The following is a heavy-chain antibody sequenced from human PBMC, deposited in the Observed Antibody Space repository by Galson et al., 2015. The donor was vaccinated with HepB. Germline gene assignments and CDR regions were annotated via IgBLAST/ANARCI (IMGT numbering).Heavy chain of an antibody. V-gene: IGHV3-23*01. CDR3: AKGAQYYYDRDV. J-gene: IGHJ6*03. CDR2: LCGSGIST. CDR1: RFTFSSYV. Sequence: SLRLSCAASRFTFSSYVMSWVRQAPGKGLEWVSALCGSGISTYYADSVKGRFTISRDNSKNTLYLQMSSLRAEDTAVYYCAKGAQYYYDRDVWGKRTTGTVSS.